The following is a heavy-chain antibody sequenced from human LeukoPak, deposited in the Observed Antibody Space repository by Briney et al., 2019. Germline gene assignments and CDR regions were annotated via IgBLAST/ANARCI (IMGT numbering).Heavy chain of an antibody. CDR1: GYSFTSYW. CDR2: IYPGDSDT. D-gene: IGHD2-21*02. Sequence: GGSLKISCKGSGYSFTSYWIGWVRQMPGKGLEWMGIIYPGDSDTRYSPSFQGQATISADKSISTAYLQWSSLKASDTAMYYCARSLTGKLAYCGGDCYGDAFDIWGQGTMVTVSS. V-gene: IGHV5-51*01. J-gene: IGHJ3*02. CDR3: ARSLTGKLAYCGGDCYGDAFDI.